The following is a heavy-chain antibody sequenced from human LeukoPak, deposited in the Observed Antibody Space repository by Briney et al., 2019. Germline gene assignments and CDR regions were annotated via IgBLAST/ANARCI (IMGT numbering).Heavy chain of an antibody. CDR1: GGSFSGYY. J-gene: IGHJ4*02. Sequence: PSETLSLTCAVYGGSFSGYYWSWIRQPPGKGLEWIGSIYHSGSTYYNPSLKSRVTISVDTSKNQFSLKLSSVTAADTAVYYCARDYYDSSGYYFDYWGQGTLVTVSS. CDR3: ARDYYDSSGYYFDY. V-gene: IGHV4-34*01. D-gene: IGHD3-22*01. CDR2: IYHSGST.